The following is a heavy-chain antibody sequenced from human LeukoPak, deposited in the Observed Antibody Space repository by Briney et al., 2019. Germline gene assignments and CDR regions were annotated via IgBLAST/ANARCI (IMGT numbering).Heavy chain of an antibody. D-gene: IGHD3-10*01. CDR2: IYYSGST. V-gene: IGHV4-39*01. Sequence: SETLSLTCTVSGGSISSSSYYWGWIRQPPGKGLEWIGSIYYSGSTYYNPSLKSRVTISVDTSKNQFSLKLSSVTAADAAVYYCARHGYYGPAWFDPWGQGTLVTVSS. CDR3: ARHGYYGPAWFDP. CDR1: GGSISSSSYY. J-gene: IGHJ5*02.